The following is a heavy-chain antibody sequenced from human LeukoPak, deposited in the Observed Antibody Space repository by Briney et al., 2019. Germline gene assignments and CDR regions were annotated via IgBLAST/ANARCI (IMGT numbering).Heavy chain of an antibody. Sequence: GASVKDSCKASGYTFTGYYMHWVRQAPGQGLEWMGWIYPNSGATKYAQKFQGRVTMTRDTSISTAYMELSRLRSDDTAVYYCGTLLSNGPFDYWGQGSLVTVSS. J-gene: IGHJ4*02. CDR2: IYPNSGAT. CDR1: GYTFTGYY. V-gene: IGHV1-2*02. CDR3: GTLLSNGPFDY.